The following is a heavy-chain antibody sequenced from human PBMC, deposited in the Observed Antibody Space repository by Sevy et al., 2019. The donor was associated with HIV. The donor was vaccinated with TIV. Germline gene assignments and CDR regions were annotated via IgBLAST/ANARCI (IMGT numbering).Heavy chain of an antibody. D-gene: IGHD5-18*01. Sequence: SETLSLTCTVSGGSISSYYWSWIRQPPGKGLEWIGYIYYSGSTNYNPSLKSRVTISVDTSKNQFSLKLSSVTAADTAVYYCVRSRGAMDDYYYYMDVWGKGTTVTVSS. CDR3: VRSRGAMDDYYYYMDV. V-gene: IGHV4-59*01. CDR1: GGSISSYY. CDR2: IYYSGST. J-gene: IGHJ6*03.